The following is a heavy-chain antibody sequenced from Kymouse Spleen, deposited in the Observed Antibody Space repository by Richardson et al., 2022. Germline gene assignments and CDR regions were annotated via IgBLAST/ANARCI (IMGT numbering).Heavy chain of an antibody. CDR3: AMESWNYGYYYYGMDV. V-gene: IGHV3-72*01. D-gene: IGHD1-7*01. J-gene: IGHJ6*02. CDR2: TRNKANSYTT. Sequence: EVQLVESGGGLVQPGGSLRLSCAASGFTFSDHYMDWVRQAPGKGLEWVGRTRNKANSYTTEYAASVKGRFTISRDDSKNSLYLQMNSLKTEDTAVYYCAMESWNYGYYYYGMDVWGQGTTVTVSS. CDR1: GFTFSDHY.